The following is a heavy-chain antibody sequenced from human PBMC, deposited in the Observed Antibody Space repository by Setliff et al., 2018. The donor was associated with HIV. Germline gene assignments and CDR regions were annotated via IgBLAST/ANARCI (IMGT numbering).Heavy chain of an antibody. J-gene: IGHJ3*02. V-gene: IGHV4-59*01. CDR1: GGSISTYY. CDR3: ARGVTHPPPFGAFDI. CDR2: IFYSGST. D-gene: IGHD5-18*01. Sequence: SETLSLTCTVSGGSISTYYWSWIRQSPGKGLEWIGYIFYSGSTKYNPSLKSRLTISVDTSKNQFSLKLRSVTAADTAFYYCARGVTHPPPFGAFDIWGLGTLVTVSS.